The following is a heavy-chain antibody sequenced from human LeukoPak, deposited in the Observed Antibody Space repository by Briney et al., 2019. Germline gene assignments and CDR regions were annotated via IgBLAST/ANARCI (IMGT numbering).Heavy chain of an antibody. J-gene: IGHJ4*02. Sequence: HPGGSLRLSCQASGFTFSSYAMTWVRQAPGRGLEWASVIGPSGGDKIYADSVKGRFTISRDNSANTLYLQMNSLRAEDTAVYYCAKYCGGDCFRNFDSWGQGTLVTVSS. CDR2: IGPSGGDK. D-gene: IGHD2-21*02. CDR1: GFTFSSYA. CDR3: AKYCGGDCFRNFDS. V-gene: IGHV3-23*01.